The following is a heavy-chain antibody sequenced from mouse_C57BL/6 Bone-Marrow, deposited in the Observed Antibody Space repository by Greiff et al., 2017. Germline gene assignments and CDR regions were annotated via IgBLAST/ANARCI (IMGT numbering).Heavy chain of an antibody. V-gene: IGHV1-82*01. Sequence: LVESGPELVKPGASVKISCKASGYAFSSSWMNWVKQRPGKGLEWIGRIYPGDGDTNYNGKFKGKATLTADKSSSTAYMQLSSLTSEDSAVYFCARGRAYYSNPFDYWGQGTTLTVSS. J-gene: IGHJ2*01. CDR1: GYAFSSSW. D-gene: IGHD2-5*01. CDR3: ARGRAYYSNPFDY. CDR2: IYPGDGDT.